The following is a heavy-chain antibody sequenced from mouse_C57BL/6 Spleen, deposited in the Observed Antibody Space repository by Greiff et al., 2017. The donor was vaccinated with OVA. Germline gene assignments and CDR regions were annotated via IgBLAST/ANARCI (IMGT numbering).Heavy chain of an antibody. D-gene: IGHD2-12*01. CDR3: ARAHYSPWFAY. V-gene: IGHV1-61*01. Sequence: QVQLQQPGAELVRPGSSVKLSCKASGYTFTSYWMDWVKQRPGQGLEWIGNIYPSDSETHYNQKFKDKATLTVDKSSSTAYMQLSSLTSEDSAVYYCARAHYSPWFAYWGQGTLVTVSA. CDR1: GYTFTSYW. J-gene: IGHJ3*01. CDR2: IYPSDSET.